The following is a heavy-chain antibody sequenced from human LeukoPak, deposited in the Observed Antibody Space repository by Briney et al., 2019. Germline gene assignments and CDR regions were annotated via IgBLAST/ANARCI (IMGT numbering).Heavy chain of an antibody. J-gene: IGHJ5*02. CDR3: ARAKSLGYCSGGSCSDWFDP. CDR2: IYYSGST. Sequence: SETLSLTCTVSGGSISSCYWSWIRQPPGKGLEWIGYIYYSGSTNYNPSLKSRVTISVDTSKNQFSLKLSSVTAADTAVYYCARAKSLGYCSGGSCSDWFDPWGQGTLVTVSS. V-gene: IGHV4-59*01. CDR1: GGSISSCY. D-gene: IGHD2-15*01.